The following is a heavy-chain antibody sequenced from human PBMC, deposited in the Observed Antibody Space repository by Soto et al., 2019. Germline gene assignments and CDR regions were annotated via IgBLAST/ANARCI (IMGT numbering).Heavy chain of an antibody. CDR3: ASVLDY. D-gene: IGHD2-8*01. CDR2: IISDGSYK. V-gene: IGHV3-30-3*01. CDR1: GFTISSFA. Sequence: GGSLRLSCAASGFTISSFAMQWIRQAPGKGLEWVASIISDGSYKDYADSVKGRFTISRDNSKNTLSLQMNSLRLEDTAVYYCASVLDYWGQGTLVTV. J-gene: IGHJ4*02.